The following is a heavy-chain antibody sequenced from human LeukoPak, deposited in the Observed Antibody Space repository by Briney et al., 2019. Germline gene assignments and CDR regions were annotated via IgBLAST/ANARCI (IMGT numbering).Heavy chain of an antibody. CDR3: ARGPGNTAMVIWFDP. CDR2: IYYSGST. V-gene: IGHV4-59*01. Sequence: SETLSLTCAVYGGSFSGYYWSWIRQPPGKGLEWIGYIYYSGSTNYNPSLKSRVTISVDTSKNQFSLKLSSVTAADTAVYYCARGPGNTAMVIWFDPWGQGTLVTVSS. CDR1: GGSFSGYY. D-gene: IGHD5-18*01. J-gene: IGHJ5*02.